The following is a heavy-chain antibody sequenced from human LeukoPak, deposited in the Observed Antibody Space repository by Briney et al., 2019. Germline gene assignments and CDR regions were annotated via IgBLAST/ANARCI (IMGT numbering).Heavy chain of an antibody. CDR3: ARAEVLESFGHNKHCMDV. CDR2: INGGVENT. CDR1: GYTFTNYR. D-gene: IGHD3-16*01. J-gene: IGHJ6*02. Sequence: GASVKVSCKASGYTFTNYRIHWVCQAPGQSLEWMGQINGGVENTKYSQKFQGRLTITRDIVATTAYLELSSLRSEDTAVYFCARAEVLESFGHNKHCMDVWGQGTTVIVSS. V-gene: IGHV1-3*01.